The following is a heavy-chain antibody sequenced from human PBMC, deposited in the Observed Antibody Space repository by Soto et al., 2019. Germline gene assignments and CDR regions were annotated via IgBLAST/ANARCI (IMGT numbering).Heavy chain of an antibody. V-gene: IGHV4-39*01. CDR1: GGSITSGEYC. J-gene: IGHJ4*02. CDR2: IYYSGSS. D-gene: IGHD1-26*01. Sequence: PETLSLTCPFSGGSITSGEYCWAWFRQPPGKGLQFVGTIYYSGSSYSTPSLKSRLSMSGETSKNQFSRPMKPVTAADACVYYCASHAFKWSDADSGGQGVVVTVSS. CDR3: ASHAFKWSDADS.